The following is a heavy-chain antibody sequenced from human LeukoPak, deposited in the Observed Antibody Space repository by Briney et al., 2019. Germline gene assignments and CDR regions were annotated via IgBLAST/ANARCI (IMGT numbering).Heavy chain of an antibody. CDR2: IKSKTDGGTT. CDR3: TTDRYYDNSELQFQH. Sequence: GGSLRLSCAASGFTFSNAWMNWVRQAPGKGLEWVGRIKSKTDGGTTDYAAPVKGRFTISRDDSRNTLYLQMDSLKIEDTAVYYCTTDRYYDNSELQFQHWGQGTLVTVSS. V-gene: IGHV3-15*07. J-gene: IGHJ1*01. D-gene: IGHD3-22*01. CDR1: GFTFSNAW.